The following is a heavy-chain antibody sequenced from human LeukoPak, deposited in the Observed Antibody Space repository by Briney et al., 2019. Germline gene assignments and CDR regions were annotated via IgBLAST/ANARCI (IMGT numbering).Heavy chain of an antibody. CDR2: IIPIFGTV. Sequence: ASVKVSCKASGGTFSSYAISWVRQAPGQGLEWMGGIIPIFGTVNYAQKFQGRVTITADKSTSTAYMELSSLRSEDTAVYYCARFWGYCSGGSCYSNYYYGMDVWGKGTTVTVSS. CDR3: ARFWGYCSGGSCYSNYYYGMDV. CDR1: GGTFSSYA. D-gene: IGHD2-15*01. J-gene: IGHJ6*04. V-gene: IGHV1-69*06.